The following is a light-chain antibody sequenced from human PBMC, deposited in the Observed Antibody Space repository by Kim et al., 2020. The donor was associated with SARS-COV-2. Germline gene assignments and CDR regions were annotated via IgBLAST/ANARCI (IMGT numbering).Light chain of an antibody. Sequence: DIQMTQSPSSLSASVGDRVTITCQASQDISNYLNWYQQKPGKAPKLLIYDASNLETGVPSRFSGSGYGTDFTFTINSLQPEDIATYYCQQYNHLPPYTFGQGTKLEI. CDR2: DAS. V-gene: IGKV1-33*01. CDR1: QDISNY. J-gene: IGKJ2*01. CDR3: QQYNHLPPYT.